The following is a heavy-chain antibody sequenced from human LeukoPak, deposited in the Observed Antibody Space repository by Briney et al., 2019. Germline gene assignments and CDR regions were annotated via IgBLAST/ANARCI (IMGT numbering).Heavy chain of an antibody. J-gene: IGHJ3*02. CDR1: GYTFTSYD. Sequence: ASVKVSCKASGYTFTSYDINWVRQATGQGLEWMGWMNPNSGNTGYAQKFQGRVTMTRNTSISTAYMELSSLRSEDTAVYYCASAGSGSYYRRGAFDIWGQGTMVTVSS. CDR2: MNPNSGNT. D-gene: IGHD1-26*01. V-gene: IGHV1-8*01. CDR3: ASAGSGSYYRRGAFDI.